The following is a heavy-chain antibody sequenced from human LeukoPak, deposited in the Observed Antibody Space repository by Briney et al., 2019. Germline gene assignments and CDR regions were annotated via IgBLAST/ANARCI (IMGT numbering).Heavy chain of an antibody. D-gene: IGHD2-15*01. CDR1: GGTFSSYA. CDR2: IIPIFGTA. Sequence: SVKVSCKASGGTFSSYAISWVRQAPGKGLECMGGIIPIFGTANYAQKFQGRVTITADESTSTAYMELSSLRSEDTAVYYCARYSLSRSGGSCYDYWGQGTLVTVSS. J-gene: IGHJ4*02. CDR3: ARYSLSRSGGSCYDY. V-gene: IGHV1-69*13.